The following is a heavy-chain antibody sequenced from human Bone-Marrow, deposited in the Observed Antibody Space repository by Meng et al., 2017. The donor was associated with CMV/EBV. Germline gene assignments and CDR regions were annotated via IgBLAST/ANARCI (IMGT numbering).Heavy chain of an antibody. V-gene: IGHV1-69*05. D-gene: IGHD3-22*01. CDR1: GGTFSSYA. CDR3: ARVKDYYDSSAGFDY. Sequence: SVKVSCKASGGTFSSYAISWVRQAPGQGLEWMGGIIPIFGTANYAQKFQGRVTITTDESTSTAYMELSSLRSEDTAVYYCARVKDYYDSSAGFDYWGQGSQVTVSS. J-gene: IGHJ4*02. CDR2: IIPIFGTA.